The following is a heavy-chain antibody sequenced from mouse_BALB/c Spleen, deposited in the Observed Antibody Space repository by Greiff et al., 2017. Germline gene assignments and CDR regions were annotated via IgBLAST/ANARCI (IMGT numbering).Heavy chain of an antibody. Sequence: EVKLVESGGGLVKPGGSLKLSCAASGFTFSSYTMSWVRQTPEKRLEWVATISSGGSYTYYPDSVKGRFTISRDNAKNTLYLQMSSLKSEDTAMYYCTRGGITTGYYAMDYWGQGTSVTGSS. J-gene: IGHJ4*01. V-gene: IGHV5-6-4*01. CDR3: TRGGITTGYYAMDY. CDR2: ISSGGSYT. CDR1: GFTFSSYT. D-gene: IGHD2-4*01.